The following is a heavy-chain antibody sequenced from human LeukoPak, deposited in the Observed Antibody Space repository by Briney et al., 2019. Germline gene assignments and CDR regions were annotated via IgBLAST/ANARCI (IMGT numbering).Heavy chain of an antibody. V-gene: IGHV3-23*01. Sequence: PGGSLRLSCAASGFTFDDYGMSWVRQTPGKGLEWVSAISGSGGSTYYADSVKGRFTISRDNSKNTLYLQMNSLRAEDTAVYYCAKDLKGGDSDYWGQGTLVTVSS. CDR1: GFTFDDYG. CDR2: ISGSGGST. D-gene: IGHD2-21*01. CDR3: AKDLKGGDSDY. J-gene: IGHJ4*02.